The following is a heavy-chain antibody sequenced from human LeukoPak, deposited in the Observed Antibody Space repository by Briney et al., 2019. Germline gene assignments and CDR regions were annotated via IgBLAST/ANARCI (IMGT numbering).Heavy chain of an antibody. CDR2: VFYSGST. CDR1: GGSISSSRHY. D-gene: IGHD5-12*01. Sequence: PSETLSLTCTVPGGSISSSRHYWGWIRHPPGKWLEWIGSVFYSGSTYYNPSLKRRVTISIDTSKNQFSLKLSSVTAADAAVYYCARLSGYGLHYYYYMDVWGSGTTVTVSS. V-gene: IGHV4-39*07. J-gene: IGHJ6*03. CDR3: ARLSGYGLHYYYYMDV.